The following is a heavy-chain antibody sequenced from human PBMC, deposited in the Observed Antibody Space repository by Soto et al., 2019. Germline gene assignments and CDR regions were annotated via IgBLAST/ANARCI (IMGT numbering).Heavy chain of an antibody. CDR3: ARDRGAVTGQYFDY. Sequence: QVQLEESGGGLVKPGASLRLSCAASGFTFSAYYMSWIRQAPGKGLEYISYISSSGTSANYADSVKGRFTISRDNAKNSLYLQMNSLRAEDTAVYYCARDRGAVTGQYFDYWGQGALVTVSS. V-gene: IGHV3-11*05. J-gene: IGHJ4*02. CDR2: ISSSGTSA. CDR1: GFTFSAYY. D-gene: IGHD6-19*01.